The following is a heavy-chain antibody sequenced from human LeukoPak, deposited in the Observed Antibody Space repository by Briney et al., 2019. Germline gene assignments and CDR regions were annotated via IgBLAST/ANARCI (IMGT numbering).Heavy chain of an antibody. D-gene: IGHD3-9*01. V-gene: IGHV3-48*02. J-gene: IGHJ3*02. CDR3: AKDLALRYFDWLSSDAFDI. Sequence: GGSLRLSCAASGFAFSSYSMNWVRQAPGKGLEWVSYISSRSSHIYYADSVKGRFTISRDNAKNSLYLQVNSLRDEDTAVYYCAKDLALRYFDWLSSDAFDIWGQGTMVTVSS. CDR1: GFAFSSYS. CDR2: ISSRSSHI.